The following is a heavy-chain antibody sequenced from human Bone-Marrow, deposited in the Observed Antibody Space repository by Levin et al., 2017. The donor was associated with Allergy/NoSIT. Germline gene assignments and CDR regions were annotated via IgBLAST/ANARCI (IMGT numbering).Heavy chain of an antibody. V-gene: IGHV3-30*14. CDR1: GFSFRTYA. CDR2: ISFDGSHT. J-gene: IGHJ6*02. CDR3: ARDHPFGDDFLYYYAMDV. Sequence: SCVASGFSFRTYAMHWVRQAPGKGLEWLAFISFDGSHTYYADSVRGRFPISRDNSNNTLFLQMNSLRDDDTAVYYCARDHPFGDDFLYYYAMDVWGQGTTVTVSS. D-gene: IGHD4-17*01.